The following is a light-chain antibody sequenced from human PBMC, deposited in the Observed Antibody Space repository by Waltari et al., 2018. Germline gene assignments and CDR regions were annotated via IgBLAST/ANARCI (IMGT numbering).Light chain of an antibody. V-gene: IGKV3-20*01. CDR1: QSVSSSY. CDR3: QQDGSSPLT. CDR2: GAS. Sequence: EIVLTQSPGTLSLSPGERATLSCRARQSVSSSYLAWYQQKPGQAPRLLLYGASSKATGNPDRFSGRGSGTDFTLTISRLEPEDFAVYYCQQDGSSPLTFGGGTKVEIK. J-gene: IGKJ4*01.